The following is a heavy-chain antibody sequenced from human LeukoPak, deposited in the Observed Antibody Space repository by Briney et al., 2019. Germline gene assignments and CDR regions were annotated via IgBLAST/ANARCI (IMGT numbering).Heavy chain of an antibody. CDR1: GFTFSNYW. CDR3: ARRTGMTGEAFEY. Sequence: GGSLRLSCAASGFTFSNYWMSWVRQAPGKGLEWVANIKVDGSEKYYLDSVKGRFTISRDNAKNSVYLQMNSLRTEDTAVYYCARRTGMTGEAFEYWGQGTLVTVSS. CDR2: IKVDGSEK. J-gene: IGHJ4*02. V-gene: IGHV3-7*03. D-gene: IGHD1-1*01.